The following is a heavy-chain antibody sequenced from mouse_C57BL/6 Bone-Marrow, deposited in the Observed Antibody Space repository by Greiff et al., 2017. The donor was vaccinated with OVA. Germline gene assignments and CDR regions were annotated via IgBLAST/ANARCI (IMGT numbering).Heavy chain of an antibody. V-gene: IGHV1-81*01. Sequence: QVQLQQSGAELARPGASVKLSCKASGYTFTSYGISWVKQRTGQGLEWIGEIYPRSGNTYYNEKFKGKAILTADKSSSTAYIELRSLTSEDSAVYFAARNHYYGSSYGYFDVWGTGTTVTVSS. CDR1: GYTFTSYG. D-gene: IGHD1-1*01. CDR2: IYPRSGNT. J-gene: IGHJ1*03. CDR3: ARNHYYGSSYGYFDV.